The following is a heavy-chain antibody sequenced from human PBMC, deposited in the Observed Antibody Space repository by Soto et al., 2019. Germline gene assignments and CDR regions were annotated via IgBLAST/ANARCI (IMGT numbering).Heavy chain of an antibody. V-gene: IGHV4-31*03. CDR2: IYYSGST. D-gene: IGHD3-3*01. CDR1: GGSISSGGYY. J-gene: IGHJ4*02. CDR3: GMGWVDYDFWSGPIFDY. Sequence: QVQLQESGPGLVKPSQTLSLTCTVSGGSISSGGYYWSWIRQHPGKALEWIGYIYYSGSTYYNPSLTSRVTISVDTSKNQFSLKLSSVTAADTAVYYCGMGWVDYDFWSGPIFDYWGQGTLVTVSS.